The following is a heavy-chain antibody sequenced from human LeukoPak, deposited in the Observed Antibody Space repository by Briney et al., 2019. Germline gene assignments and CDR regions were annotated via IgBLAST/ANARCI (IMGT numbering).Heavy chain of an antibody. Sequence: ASVKVSCKASGYTFTGYYMHWVRQAPGQGLEWMGWISAYNGNTNYAQKFQGRVTMTTETSTNTAYMELRSLRSDDTAVYYCAREGSTSCYPYWGQGTLVTVSS. CDR2: ISAYNGNT. V-gene: IGHV1-18*04. D-gene: IGHD2-2*01. CDR3: AREGSTSCYPY. J-gene: IGHJ4*02. CDR1: GYTFTGYY.